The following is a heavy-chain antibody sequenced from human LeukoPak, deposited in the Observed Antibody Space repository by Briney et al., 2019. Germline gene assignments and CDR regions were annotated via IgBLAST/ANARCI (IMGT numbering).Heavy chain of an antibody. D-gene: IGHD4/OR15-4a*01. J-gene: IGHJ4*02. Sequence: GGSLRLSCVASGFPFSSYWMTWVRQAPGKGLEWVANIKQDGSKKSYVDSVKGRFTISRDNAKNSLYLQMNSLRAEDTAVYYCAKEYGASRWGQGTLVTVSS. CDR1: GFPFSSYW. V-gene: IGHV3-7*03. CDR2: IKQDGSKK. CDR3: AKEYGASR.